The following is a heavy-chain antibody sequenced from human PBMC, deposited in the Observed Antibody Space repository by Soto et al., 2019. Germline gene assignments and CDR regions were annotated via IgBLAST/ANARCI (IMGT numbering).Heavy chain of an antibody. CDR2: ISSSGTGI. CDR1: GFTFRDSY. CDR3: ARAYSDAFDI. Sequence: QVQLVESGGGLVKPGGSLRLSCAASGFTFRDSYMTWIRQAPGKGLEYVSYISSSGTGIYYADSVKGRFTISRDNGKNSLYLQMSSLRVEDTALYYCARAYSDAFDIWGQGTMVTVSS. J-gene: IGHJ3*02. V-gene: IGHV3-11*01. D-gene: IGHD2-15*01.